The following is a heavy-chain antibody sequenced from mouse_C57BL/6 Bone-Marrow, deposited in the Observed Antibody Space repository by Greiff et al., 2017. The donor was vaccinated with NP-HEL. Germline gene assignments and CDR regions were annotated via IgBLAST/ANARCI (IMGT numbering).Heavy chain of an antibody. CDR1: GFSFNTYA. D-gene: IGHD2-10*02. CDR2: IRSKSNNYAT. J-gene: IGHJ2*01. CDR3: VREGEYGVDADD. Sequence: DVQLVESGGGLVQPKGSLKLSCAASGFSFNTYAMNWVRQAPGKGLEWVARIRSKSNNYATYYADSVKDRFTISSDDSESMLYLQMNNLKTEDTAMYYWVREGEYGVDADDWGQGTTVTVSS. V-gene: IGHV10-1*01.